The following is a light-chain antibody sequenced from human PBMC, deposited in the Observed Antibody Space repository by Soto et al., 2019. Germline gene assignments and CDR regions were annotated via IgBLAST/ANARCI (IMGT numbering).Light chain of an antibody. CDR2: GAS. CDR1: QSVSSN. V-gene: IGKV3-15*01. CDR3: QQYNNWPRTWT. J-gene: IGKJ1*01. Sequence: EIVMTQSPATLSVSPGERATLSCRASQSVSSNLAWYQQKPGQAPRLLIYGASTRATGIPARFSGSGSGTEFTLTISILQSEDFAVYYCQQYNNWPRTWTFGQGTKVEIK.